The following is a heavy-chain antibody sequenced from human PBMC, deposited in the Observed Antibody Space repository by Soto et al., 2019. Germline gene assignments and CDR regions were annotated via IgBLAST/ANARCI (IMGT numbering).Heavy chain of an antibody. CDR1: GGHFSGFY. Sequence: PSETLSLTCAVYGGHFSGFYWSWIRQPPGKGLEWIGEIRHSGSTNYNPSLKSRVTVSVDTSKNQFSLKLNSVTAADTAVYYCAIDGGYSNGEYYYYYYAMDIWGQGTTVTV. D-gene: IGHD5-18*01. CDR3: AIDGGYSNGEYYYYYYAMDI. V-gene: IGHV4-34*01. CDR2: IRHSGST. J-gene: IGHJ6*02.